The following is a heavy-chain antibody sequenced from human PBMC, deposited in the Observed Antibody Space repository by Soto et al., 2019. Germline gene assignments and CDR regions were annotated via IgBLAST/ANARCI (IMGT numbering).Heavy chain of an antibody. CDR2: IYHSGST. J-gene: IGHJ1*01. Sequence: QVQLQESGPGLVKPSGTLSLTCAVYGGSISNNAWWSWVRQPPGKGLEWIGEIYHSGSTNYDPSLKSRVSISVDKTKNHFSLRLSSVTAADMAVYYYATDPGVVAGSSLFGWGQRTLVTVSS. D-gene: IGHD6-19*01. CDR1: GGSISNNAW. CDR3: ATDPGVVAGSSLFG. V-gene: IGHV4-4*02.